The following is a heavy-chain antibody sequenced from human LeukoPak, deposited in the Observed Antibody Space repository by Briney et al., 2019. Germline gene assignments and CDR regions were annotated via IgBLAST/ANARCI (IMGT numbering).Heavy chain of an antibody. V-gene: IGHV1-46*01. CDR3: ARDPMVRGIYNWFDP. CDR2: INPSGGST. J-gene: IGHJ5*02. Sequence: ASVKVSCKASGYTFTSYYMHWVRQAPGQGLEWMGIINPSGGSTSYAQKFQGRVTMTRDTSTSTVYMELSSLRSDDTAVYYCARDPMVRGIYNWFDPWGQGTLVTVSS. D-gene: IGHD3-10*01. CDR1: GYTFTSYY.